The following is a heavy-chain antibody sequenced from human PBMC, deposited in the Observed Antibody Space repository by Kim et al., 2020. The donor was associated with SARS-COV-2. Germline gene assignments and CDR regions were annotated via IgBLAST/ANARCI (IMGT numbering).Heavy chain of an antibody. CDR2: IYYSGST. V-gene: IGHV4-31*03. Sequence: SETLSLTCTVSGDSISSGGYYWSWIRQHPGKGLEWIGYIYYSGSTYYNPSLESRVTISLDTSKNQFSLKLTSVTAADTAVYYCARDLRGYPYFDYWGQGT. CDR3: ARDLRGYPYFDY. CDR1: GDSISSGGYY. D-gene: IGHD5-12*01. J-gene: IGHJ4*02.